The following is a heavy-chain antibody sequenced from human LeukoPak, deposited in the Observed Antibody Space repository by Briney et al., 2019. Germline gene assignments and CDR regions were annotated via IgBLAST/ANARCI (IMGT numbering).Heavy chain of an antibody. V-gene: IGHV3-74*01. J-gene: IGHJ4*02. CDR1: GFSFSNYW. D-gene: IGHD6-13*01. CDR3: ASWAGTAAGFSGPFDY. CDR2: INSDGSST. Sequence: GGSLRLSCAASGFSFSNYWMHWVRQAPGKGLVWVSRINSDGSSTTYADSVKGRFTISRDNARNSVFLQMASLRAEDTGVYYCASWAGTAAGFSGPFDYWGLGTLVTVSS.